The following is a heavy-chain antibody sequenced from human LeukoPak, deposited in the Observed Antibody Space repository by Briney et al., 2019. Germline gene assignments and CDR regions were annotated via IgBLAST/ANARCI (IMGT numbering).Heavy chain of an antibody. CDR2: IYHSGST. J-gene: IGHJ3*02. CDR3: ARYVIGSYYDSSEAFDI. D-gene: IGHD3-22*01. V-gene: IGHV4-4*02. Sequence: PSETLSLTCAVSGGSISSSNWWSWVRQPPGKGLEWIGEIYHSGSTNYNPSLKSRVTISVDKSKNQFSLKLSSVTAADTAVYYCARYVIGSYYDSSEAFDIWGQGTMVTVSS. CDR1: GGSISSSNW.